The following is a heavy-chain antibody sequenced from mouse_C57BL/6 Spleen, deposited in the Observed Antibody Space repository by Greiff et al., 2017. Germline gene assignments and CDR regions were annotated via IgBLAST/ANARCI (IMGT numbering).Heavy chain of an antibody. V-gene: IGHV1-59*01. Sequence: QVQLQQPGAELVRPGTSVKLSCKASGYTFTSYWMHWVKQRPGQGLEWIGVIDPSDSYTNYNQKFKGKATLTVDTSSSTAYMQLSSLTSEDSAVYYCARWGSPYYYGSSSYFDYWGQGTTLTVSS. CDR2: IDPSDSYT. CDR1: GYTFTSYW. CDR3: ARWGSPYYYGSSSYFDY. J-gene: IGHJ2*01. D-gene: IGHD1-1*01.